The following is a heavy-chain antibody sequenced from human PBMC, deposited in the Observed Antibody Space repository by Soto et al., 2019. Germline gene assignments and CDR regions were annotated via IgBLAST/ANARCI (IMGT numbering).Heavy chain of an antibody. CDR1: GFTFSSYA. J-gene: IGHJ2*01. Sequence: EVQLLESGGGLVQPGGSLRLSCAASGFTFSSYAMSWVRQAPGKGLEWVSAISGSGGSTYYADSVKGRFTISRDNSKNTLYLQMNSLRAEDTAVYYCAQISGYGDYVRYWYFDLWGRGTLVTVSS. CDR3: AQISGYGDYVRYWYFDL. D-gene: IGHD4-17*01. CDR2: ISGSGGST. V-gene: IGHV3-23*01.